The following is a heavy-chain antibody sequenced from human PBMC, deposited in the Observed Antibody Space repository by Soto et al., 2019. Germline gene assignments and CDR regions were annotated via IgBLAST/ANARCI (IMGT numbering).Heavy chain of an antibody. J-gene: IGHJ4*02. CDR2: MNPNSGNT. V-gene: IGHV1-8*01. CDR1: GYTFTSYD. D-gene: IGHD2-15*01. CDR3: AIMVVAATKVVDY. Sequence: ASVKVSCKASGYTFTSYDINWVRQATGQGLEWMGWMNPNSGNTGYAQKFQGRVTMTRNTSISTAYMELSSLRSEDTAVYYCAIMVVAATKVVDYGGQGTLVTVSS.